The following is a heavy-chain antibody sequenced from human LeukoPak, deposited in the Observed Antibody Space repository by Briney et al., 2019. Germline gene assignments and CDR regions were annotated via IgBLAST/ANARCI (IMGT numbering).Heavy chain of an antibody. J-gene: IGHJ4*02. Sequence: GGSLILSCAASGFTVSSNYMTWVRQAPGKGLEWVSVIYAGGGTYYADSVKGRFTISRDNSKNTLYLQMNSLRAEDTAVYYCARNEVPGLRDWGQGTLVTVSS. V-gene: IGHV3-53*01. D-gene: IGHD1-1*01. CDR3: ARNEVPGLRD. CDR2: IYAGGGT. CDR1: GFTVSSNY.